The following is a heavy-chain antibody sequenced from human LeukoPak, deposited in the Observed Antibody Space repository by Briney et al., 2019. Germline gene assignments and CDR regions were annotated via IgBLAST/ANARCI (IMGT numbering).Heavy chain of an antibody. Sequence: SETLSLTCAVSGYSISSGYYWGWIRQPPGKGLEWIGSIYHSGSTYYNPSLKSRVTISVDTSKNQFSLKLSSVNAEDTAVYYCARHPRYYDSSGYYSRYYWAQGPLVTVSS. V-gene: IGHV4-38-2*01. CDR2: IYHSGST. CDR3: ARHPRYYDSSGYYSRYY. CDR1: GYSISSGYY. J-gene: IGHJ4*02. D-gene: IGHD3-22*01.